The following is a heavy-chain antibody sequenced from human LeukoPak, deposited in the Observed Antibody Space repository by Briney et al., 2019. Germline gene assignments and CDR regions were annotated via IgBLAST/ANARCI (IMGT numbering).Heavy chain of an antibody. CDR1: GGSITTHY. V-gene: IGHV4-4*07. Sequence: SETLSLTCTVSGGSITTHYWSWIRQPAGREVEWIGRVYNTGSTKYNPSLESRVTMSVDTSSNRFSLNLRSVAAADTAVYYCARGQWQAPFDYWSQGTLVTVSS. D-gene: IGHD6-19*01. CDR3: ARGQWQAPFDY. J-gene: IGHJ4*02. CDR2: VYNTGST.